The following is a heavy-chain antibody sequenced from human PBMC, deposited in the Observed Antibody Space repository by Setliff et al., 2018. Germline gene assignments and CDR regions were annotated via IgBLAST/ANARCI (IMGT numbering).Heavy chain of an antibody. V-gene: IGHV4-34*01. D-gene: IGHD2-21*01. CDR3: AKEHVVISFVNNVHHHYGMDV. CDR2: MYYSGST. J-gene: IGHJ6*02. CDR1: GGSFNVYF. Sequence: SETLSLTCAVYGGSFNVYFWSWIRQSPGKGLEWIGSMYYSGSTYYNPSLKGRVTISADTSKNHSSLRMTSVTAADTAVYFCAKEHVVISFVNNVHHHYGMDVWGQGTTVTVSS.